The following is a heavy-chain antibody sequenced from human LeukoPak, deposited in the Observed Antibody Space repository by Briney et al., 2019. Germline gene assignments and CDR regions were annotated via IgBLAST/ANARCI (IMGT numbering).Heavy chain of an antibody. D-gene: IGHD2-2*01. J-gene: IGHJ4*02. CDR2: ISSSGKTI. Sequence: GGSLRLSCAASGFTFSNYAMSWVRQAPGKGLEWVSYISSSGKTIYYADSVKGRFTISRDNAKNSLFLQMNSLRAVDTAVYYCGRSGFCNSVSCYGLDLWGQGTLVTVSS. V-gene: IGHV3-48*03. CDR1: GFTFSNYA. CDR3: GRSGFCNSVSCYGLDL.